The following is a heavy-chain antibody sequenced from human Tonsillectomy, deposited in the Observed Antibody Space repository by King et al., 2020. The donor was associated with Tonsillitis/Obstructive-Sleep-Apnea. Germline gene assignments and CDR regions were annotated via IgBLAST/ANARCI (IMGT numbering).Heavy chain of an antibody. CDR3: ARQPATSTSGWFDP. Sequence: VQLVQSGAEVKKPGESLKISCKASGYSFDTSWIGWVRQMPGKGQEWMGIIYPGDSDTRYNPSLQGHVTFSVDTSLSTAYLHWSSLKPSDTAVYYCARQPATSTSGWFDPWGQGTLVTVSS. J-gene: IGHJ5*02. CDR1: GYSFDTSW. D-gene: IGHD1-1*01. V-gene: IGHV5-51*01. CDR2: IYPGDSDT.